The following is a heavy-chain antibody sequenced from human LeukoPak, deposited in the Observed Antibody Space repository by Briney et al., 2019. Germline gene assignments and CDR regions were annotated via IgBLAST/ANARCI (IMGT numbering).Heavy chain of an antibody. Sequence: GGSLRLSCAASGFTFSSYAMSWVRQAPGKGLEWVSAISGSGGSTYYADSVKGRFTISRDNPKNTLYLQMNSLRAEDTAVYYCAKATSPWYYYDSSGYYYFDYWGQGTLVTVSS. J-gene: IGHJ4*02. CDR3: AKATSPWYYYDSSGYYYFDY. CDR2: ISGSGGST. V-gene: IGHV3-23*01. CDR1: GFTFSSYA. D-gene: IGHD3-22*01.